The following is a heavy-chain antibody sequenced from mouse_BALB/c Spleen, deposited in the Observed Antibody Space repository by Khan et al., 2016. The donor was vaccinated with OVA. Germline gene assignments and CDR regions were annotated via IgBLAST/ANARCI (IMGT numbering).Heavy chain of an antibody. J-gene: IGHJ4*01. CDR1: GYTFTSNT. CDR3: ARRTTGYTMDY. V-gene: IGHV1-4*01. D-gene: IGHD2-14*01. Sequence: QIQLVQSGAELARPGASVRMSCKASGYTFTSNTMHWVKQRPGQGLEWIGYINPRSDYTNYNQNFKDKATLTADKSYRTAYMQLSSLTSEDSAVYYRARRTTGYTMDYWGQGTSVTGSS. CDR2: INPRSDYT.